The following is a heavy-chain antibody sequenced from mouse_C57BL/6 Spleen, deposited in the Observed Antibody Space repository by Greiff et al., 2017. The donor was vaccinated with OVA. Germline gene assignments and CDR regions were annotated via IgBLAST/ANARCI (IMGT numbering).Heavy chain of an antibody. J-gene: IGHJ4*01. Sequence: EVQLVESGGGLVKPGGSLKLSCAASGFTFSDYGMHWVRQAPEKGLEWVAYISSGSSTIYYADTVKGRFTISSDNAKNTVFLQMTSLRSEDTAMYYCARRAGSSPYYAMDYWGQGTSVTVSS. V-gene: IGHV5-17*01. CDR2: ISSGSSTI. D-gene: IGHD1-1*01. CDR3: ARRAGSSPYYAMDY. CDR1: GFTFSDYG.